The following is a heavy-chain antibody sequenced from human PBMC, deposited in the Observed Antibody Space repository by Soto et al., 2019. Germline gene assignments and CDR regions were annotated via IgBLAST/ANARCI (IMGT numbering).Heavy chain of an antibody. CDR2: ISGSGGST. CDR3: AKKAISGRYDSSGYYHSGTYYYYGMDV. D-gene: IGHD3-22*01. V-gene: IGHV3-23*01. Sequence: EVQLLESGGGLVQPGGSLRLSCAASGFTFSSYAMSWVRQAPGKGLEWVSAISGSGGSTYYADSVKGRFTISRDNSKNTLYLQMNSLRAEDTAVYYCAKKAISGRYDSSGYYHSGTYYYYGMDVWGQGTTVTASS. CDR1: GFTFSSYA. J-gene: IGHJ6*02.